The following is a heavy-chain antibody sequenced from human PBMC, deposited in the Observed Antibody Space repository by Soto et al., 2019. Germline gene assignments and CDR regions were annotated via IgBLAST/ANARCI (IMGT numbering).Heavy chain of an antibody. Sequence: SETLSLTCTVPGGTISSGDYYLSWIRQPPGKCLEWIGYIYYIGSTYYNPSLKSRVTISVDTSKNQFSLKLSSVTAADTAVYYCASDSSGYYRSIAFDIWGQGTMVTVSS. J-gene: IGHJ3*02. CDR3: ASDSSGYYRSIAFDI. D-gene: IGHD3-22*01. CDR1: GGTISSGDYY. V-gene: IGHV4-30-4*01. CDR2: IYYIGST.